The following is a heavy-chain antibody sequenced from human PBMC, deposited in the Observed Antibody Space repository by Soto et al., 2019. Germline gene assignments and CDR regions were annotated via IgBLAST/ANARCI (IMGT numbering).Heavy chain of an antibody. Sequence: PSETLSLTCTVSGGSISSYYWSWIRQPPGKGLEWIGYIYYSGSTNYNPSLKSRVTISVDTSKNQFSLKLSSVTAADTAVYYCARLTTVTSLSAFDLWGQGTMVTVSS. CDR3: ARLTTVTSLSAFDL. CDR1: GGSISSYY. CDR2: IYYSGST. V-gene: IGHV4-59*01. D-gene: IGHD4-17*01. J-gene: IGHJ3*01.